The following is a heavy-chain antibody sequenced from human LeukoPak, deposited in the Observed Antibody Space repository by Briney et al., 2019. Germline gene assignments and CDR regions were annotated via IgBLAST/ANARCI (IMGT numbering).Heavy chain of an antibody. V-gene: IGHV3-64*01. CDR3: ARGYSSTLGGY. CDR2: ISSNGGSK. CDR1: GFTFSSYA. J-gene: IGHJ4*02. Sequence: GGSLRLSCAASGFTFSSYAMHWVRQAPGKGLEYVSGISSNGGSKYYANSVKGRFTISRDNAKNTLYLQMGSLRAEDMAVYYCARGYSSTLGGYWGQGTLVTVSS. D-gene: IGHD6-13*01.